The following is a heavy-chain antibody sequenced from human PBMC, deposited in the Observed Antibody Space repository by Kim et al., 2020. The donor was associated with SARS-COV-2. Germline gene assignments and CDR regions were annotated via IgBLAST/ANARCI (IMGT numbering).Heavy chain of an antibody. CDR1: GGSISSGSYY. J-gene: IGHJ2*01. V-gene: IGHV4-61*02. D-gene: IGHD1-1*01. Sequence: SETLSLTCTVSGGSISSGSYYWSWIRQPAGKGLEWIGRIYTSGSTNYNPSLKSRVTISVDTSKNQFSLKLSSVTAADTAVYYCARVACTGTLFCYWYFDLWGRGTLVTVSS. CDR2: IYTSGST. CDR3: ARVACTGTLFCYWYFDL.